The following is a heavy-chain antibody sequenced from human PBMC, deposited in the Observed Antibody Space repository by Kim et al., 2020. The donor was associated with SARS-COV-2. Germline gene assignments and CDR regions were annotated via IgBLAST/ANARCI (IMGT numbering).Heavy chain of an antibody. J-gene: IGHJ3*02. CDR3: ARGGIVGATLRDDAFDI. CDR2: INHSGST. Sequence: SETLSLTCAVYGGSFSGYYWSWIRQPPGKGLERIGEINHSGSTNYNPSLKSRVTISVDTSKNQFSLKLSSVTAADTAVYYCARGGIVGATLRDDAFDIWGQGTMVTVSS. CDR1: GGSFSGYY. V-gene: IGHV4-34*01. D-gene: IGHD1-26*01.